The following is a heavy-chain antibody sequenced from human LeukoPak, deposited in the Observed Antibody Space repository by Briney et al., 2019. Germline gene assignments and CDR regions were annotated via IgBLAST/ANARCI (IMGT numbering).Heavy chain of an antibody. J-gene: IGHJ6*03. CDR3: ARDRRAYCSSTSCYYYYYMDV. Sequence: ASVKVSCKASGYTFTSYDINWARQATGQGLEWMGWMNPNSGNTGYAQKFQGRVTITRNTSISTAYMELSSLRSEDTAVYYCARDRRAYCSSTSCYYYYYMDVWGKGTTVTVSS. D-gene: IGHD2-2*01. CDR2: MNPNSGNT. CDR1: GYTFTSYD. V-gene: IGHV1-8*03.